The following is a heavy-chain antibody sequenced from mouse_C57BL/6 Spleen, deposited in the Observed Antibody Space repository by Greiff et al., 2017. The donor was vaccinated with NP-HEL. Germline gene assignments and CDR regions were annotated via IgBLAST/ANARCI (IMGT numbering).Heavy chain of an antibody. CDR2: IDPETGGT. Sequence: VQLQQSGAELVRPGASVTLSCKASGYTFTDYEMHWVKQTPVHGLEWIGAIDPETGGTAYNQKFKGKAILTADKSSSTAYMELRSLTSEDSAVYYCTRTGTRYFDYWGQGTTLTVSS. J-gene: IGHJ2*01. CDR3: TRTGTRYFDY. D-gene: IGHD4-1*01. CDR1: GYTFTDYE. V-gene: IGHV1-15*01.